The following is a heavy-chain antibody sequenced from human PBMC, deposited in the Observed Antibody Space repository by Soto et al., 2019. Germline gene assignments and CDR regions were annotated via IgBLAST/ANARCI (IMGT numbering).Heavy chain of an antibody. V-gene: IGHV4-39*02. CDR2: IYHGGST. CDR1: GGSISSGGYY. Sequence: SETLSLTCTVSGGSISSGGYYWGWLRQPPGKGLEWIGSIYHGGSTYYNPSLNSRVTLSIDMTNNHVSLILNSVTAADTAVYYCARVGPWVPYYYDSSPYTFENWFDPWGQGTLVTVSS. CDR3: ARVGPWVPYYYDSSPYTFENWFDP. J-gene: IGHJ5*02. D-gene: IGHD3-22*01.